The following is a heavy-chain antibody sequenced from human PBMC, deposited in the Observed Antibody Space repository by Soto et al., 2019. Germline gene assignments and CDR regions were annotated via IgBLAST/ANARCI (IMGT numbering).Heavy chain of an antibody. CDR1: GGSFSGYY. Sequence: SETLSLTCAVYGGSFSGYYWTWIRQPPGTGLEWIGEINHSGSTNYNPSLKSRVTISVDTSKNQFSLKLTSVTAADTAVYYCASDKITGDFDYWGQGTLLPVSA. CDR2: INHSGST. CDR3: ASDKITGDFDY. V-gene: IGHV4-34*01. D-gene: IGHD2-8*02. J-gene: IGHJ4*02.